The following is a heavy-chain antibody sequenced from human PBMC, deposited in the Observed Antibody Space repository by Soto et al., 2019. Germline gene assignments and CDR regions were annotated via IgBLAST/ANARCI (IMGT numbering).Heavy chain of an antibody. CDR1: GYTFTNYC. Sequence: ASVKVSCKASGYTFTNYCMHLVRQAPGQGLEWMGVIHYSGATPTYSQKFQARVTIARDTSRSTVDGELSSLTTEDTTVYYGARGGTALATIGSFDYWRQRTLVT. J-gene: IGHJ4*02. D-gene: IGHD3-16*01. CDR2: IHYSGATP. V-gene: IGHV1-46*01. CDR3: ARGGTALATIGSFDY.